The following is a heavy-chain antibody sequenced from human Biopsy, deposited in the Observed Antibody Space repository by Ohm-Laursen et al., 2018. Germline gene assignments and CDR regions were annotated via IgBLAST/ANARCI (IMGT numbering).Heavy chain of an antibody. CDR1: GGSFSGTY. D-gene: IGHD3-3*01. V-gene: IGHV4-34*01. J-gene: IGHJ4*02. CDR2: INHSGST. CDR3: ARGEYYAYWSGARKLNYFDY. Sequence: TLSLTCAVSGGSFSGTYWSWIRQTPGKGLEWIGEINHSGSTKYNPSLESRVTISVDTSKNQFSLNLFSVTAADAARYFCARGEYYAYWSGARKLNYFDYWGQGTLVIVSS.